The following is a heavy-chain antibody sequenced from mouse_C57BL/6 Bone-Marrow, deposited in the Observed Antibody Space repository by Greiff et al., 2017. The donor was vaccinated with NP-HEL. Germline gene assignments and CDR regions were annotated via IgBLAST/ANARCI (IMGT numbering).Heavy chain of an antibody. D-gene: IGHD1-1*01. V-gene: IGHV7-1*01. J-gene: IGHJ4*01. CDR2: SRNKANDYTT. Sequence: EVKLVESGGGLVQSGRSLRLSCATSGFTFSDFYMEWVRQAPGKGLEWIAASRNKANDYTTEYSASVKGRLIVSRATSQSILYLQMNALRAEDTAIYYCARDYYGSIGYWGQGTSVTVSS. CDR3: ARDYYGSIGY. CDR1: GFTFSDFY.